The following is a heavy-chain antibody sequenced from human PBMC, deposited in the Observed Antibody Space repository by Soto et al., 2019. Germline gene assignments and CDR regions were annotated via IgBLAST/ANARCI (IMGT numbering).Heavy chain of an antibody. CDR1: GFTFSSYA. CDR2: ISGSGGST. Sequence: GGSLRLSCAASGFTFSSYAMSWVRQAPGKGLEWVSAISGSGGSTYYADSVKGRFTISRDNSKNTLYLQMNSLRAEDTAVYYCAKDGAGERYFDWLYYFDYWGQGTLVTVSS. D-gene: IGHD3-9*01. J-gene: IGHJ4*02. CDR3: AKDGAGERYFDWLYYFDY. V-gene: IGHV3-23*01.